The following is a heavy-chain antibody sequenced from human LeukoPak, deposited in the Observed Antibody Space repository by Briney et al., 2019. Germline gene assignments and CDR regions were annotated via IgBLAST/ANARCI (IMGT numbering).Heavy chain of an antibody. CDR1: GFTVSRNY. V-gene: IGHV3-66*01. CDR3: ATRGLSGYYYGMDV. J-gene: IGHJ6*02. Sequence: PGGSLRLSCAASGFTVSRNYMSWARLAPGKGLEWVSIITSAGSTHYATSVKGRFTISRDNSKNTMYLQMNSLRAGDTAVYYCATRGLSGYYYGMDVWGQGTTVTVSS. D-gene: IGHD3/OR15-3a*01. CDR2: ITSAGST.